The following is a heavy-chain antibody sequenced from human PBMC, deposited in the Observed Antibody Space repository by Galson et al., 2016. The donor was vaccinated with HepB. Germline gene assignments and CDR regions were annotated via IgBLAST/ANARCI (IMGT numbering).Heavy chain of an antibody. CDR3: ARGTCSGGNCDLEPFGVDV. J-gene: IGHJ6*04. CDR2: IPNSGTT. V-gene: IGHV4-31*03. D-gene: IGHD2-15*01. CDR1: GGSISNGGYY. Sequence: TLSLTCSVSGGSISNGGYYWTWIRQHPVKGLECIGYIPNSGTTYYNPSLKSRVTLSVDTSKNLFSLWLTAVTAADTAVYYCARGTCSGGNCDLEPFGVDVWGKGTTVTVSS.